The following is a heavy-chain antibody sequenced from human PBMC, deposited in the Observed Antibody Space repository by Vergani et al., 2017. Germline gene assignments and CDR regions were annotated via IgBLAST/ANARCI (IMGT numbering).Heavy chain of an antibody. V-gene: IGHV1-2*02. CDR3: ARVGTSATRDYFEY. CDR1: GYTFTDYF. Sequence: QVQLVQSGAEVKKPGASVKVSCKASGYTFTDYFMHWVRQAPGQGLVWMGWINPNIGGTNYAQKFQGRVTMTRDTSISTAYMELSNLRSDDTAGYYCARVGTSATRDYFEYWGQGTLVTVSS. CDR2: INPNIGGT. J-gene: IGHJ4*02. D-gene: IGHD2-2*01.